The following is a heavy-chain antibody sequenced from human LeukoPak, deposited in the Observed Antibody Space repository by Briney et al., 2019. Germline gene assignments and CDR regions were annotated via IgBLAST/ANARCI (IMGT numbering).Heavy chain of an antibody. CDR2: INHSGST. V-gene: IGHV4-34*01. CDR3: AKDRVLLWFGESPYYMDV. CDR1: GGSFSGYY. Sequence: SETLSLTCAVYGGSFSGYYWSWIRQPPGKGLEWIGEINHSGSTNYNPSLKSRVTISVDTSKNQFSLKLSSVTAADTAVYYCAKDRVLLWFGESPYYMDVWGKGTTVTISS. D-gene: IGHD3-10*01. J-gene: IGHJ6*03.